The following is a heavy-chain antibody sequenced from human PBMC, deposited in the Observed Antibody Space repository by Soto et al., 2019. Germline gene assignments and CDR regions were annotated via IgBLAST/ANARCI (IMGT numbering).Heavy chain of an antibody. CDR2: IYYSGST. Sequence: SETLSLTCTVSGGSISSGGYYWSWIRQHPGKGLEWIGYIYYSGSTYYSPSLKSRVTISVDTSKNQFSLRLSSVTAADTAVYYCARHKDCSGGSCNAVGYYYGLDVWGQGTTVTVSS. J-gene: IGHJ6*02. CDR3: ARHKDCSGGSCNAVGYYYGLDV. V-gene: IGHV4-31*03. D-gene: IGHD2-15*01. CDR1: GGSISSGGYY.